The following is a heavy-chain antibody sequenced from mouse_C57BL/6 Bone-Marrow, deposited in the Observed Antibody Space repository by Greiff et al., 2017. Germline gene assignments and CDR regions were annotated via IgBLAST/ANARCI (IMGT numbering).Heavy chain of an antibody. D-gene: IGHD2-5*01. CDR1: GYTFTSYW. J-gene: IGHJ1*03. Sequence: VQLQQPGAELVMPGASVKLSCKASGYTFTSYWMHWVKQRPGQGLEWIGEIDPSDSYTNYNQKFKGKSTLTVDKSSRTAYMQLSRLTSEDSAVYYCARQVLSYYSNYWYFDVWGTVTTVTVSS. CDR3: ARQVLSYYSNYWYFDV. CDR2: IDPSDSYT. V-gene: IGHV1-69*01.